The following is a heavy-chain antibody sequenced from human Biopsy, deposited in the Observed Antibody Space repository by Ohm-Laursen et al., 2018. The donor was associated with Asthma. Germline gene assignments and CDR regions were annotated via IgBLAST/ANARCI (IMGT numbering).Heavy chain of an antibody. D-gene: IGHD2-2*01. J-gene: IGHJ4*02. CDR3: ARKAGSCISRTCYSLDF. CDR1: RGTFNTYV. Sequence: SVKVSCKSLRGTFNTYVIGWVRQAPVQGLEWMGGINSVFGTTTYPQKFQDRVTITADDSTSTVYMELSSLRSEDTAVYYCARKAGSCISRTCYSLDFWGQGTLVTVSS. CDR2: INSVFGTT. V-gene: IGHV1-69*13.